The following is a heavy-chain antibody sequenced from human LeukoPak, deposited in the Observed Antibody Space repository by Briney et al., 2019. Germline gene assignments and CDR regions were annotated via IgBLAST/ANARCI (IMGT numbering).Heavy chain of an antibody. CDR1: GFTFNNYA. Sequence: TGGSLRLSCAASGFTFNNYAMNWVRQAPGKGLEWVSSISGGGETTYYADSAKGRFTISRDNSQNTLYLQTNSLRAEDTAVYYCARDYADYVGYFFSDYWGQGTLVTVSS. D-gene: IGHD4-17*01. CDR3: ARDYADYVGYFFSDY. CDR2: ISGGGETT. J-gene: IGHJ4*02. V-gene: IGHV3-23*01.